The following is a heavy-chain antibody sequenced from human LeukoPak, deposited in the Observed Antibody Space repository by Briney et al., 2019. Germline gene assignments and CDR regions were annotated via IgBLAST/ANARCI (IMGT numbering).Heavy chain of an antibody. CDR3: ATDRSWELRANYYGMDV. Sequence: GASVKVSCKVSGYTLTELSMHWVRQAPGKGLEWMGGFDPEDGETIYAQKFQGRVTMTEDTSTDTACMELSSLRSEDTAVYYCATDRSWELRANYYGMDVWGQGTTVTVSS. V-gene: IGHV1-24*01. J-gene: IGHJ6*02. CDR2: FDPEDGET. CDR1: GYTLTELS. D-gene: IGHD1-26*01.